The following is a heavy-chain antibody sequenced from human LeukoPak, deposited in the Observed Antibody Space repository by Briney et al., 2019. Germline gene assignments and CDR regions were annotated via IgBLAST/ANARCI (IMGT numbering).Heavy chain of an antibody. D-gene: IGHD3-22*01. CDR3: AKDATPTYYYDSSGPQVGY. J-gene: IGHJ4*02. V-gene: IGHV3-53*01. CDR2: IYSGGST. Sequence: GGSLRLSCAASGFTVSSNYMSWVRQAPGKGLKWVSVIYSGGSTYYADSVKGRFTISRDNSKNTLYLQMNSLRAEDTAVYYCAKDATPTYYYDSSGPQVGYWGQGTLVTVSS. CDR1: GFTVSSNY.